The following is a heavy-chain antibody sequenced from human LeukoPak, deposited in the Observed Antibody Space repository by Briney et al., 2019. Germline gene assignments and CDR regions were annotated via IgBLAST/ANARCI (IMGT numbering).Heavy chain of an antibody. CDR2: IRYDGSNK. CDR1: GFTFSSYE. D-gene: IGHD1-26*01. Sequence: GGSLRLSCAASGFTFSSYEMNWVRQAPGKGLEWVAFIRYDGSNKYYADSVKGRFTISRDNSKNTLYLQMNSLRAEDTAVYYCAKPYRGATSAFDIWGQGTMVTVSS. J-gene: IGHJ3*02. CDR3: AKPYRGATSAFDI. V-gene: IGHV3-30*02.